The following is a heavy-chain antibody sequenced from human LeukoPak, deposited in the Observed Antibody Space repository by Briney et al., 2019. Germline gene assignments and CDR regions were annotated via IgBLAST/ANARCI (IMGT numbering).Heavy chain of an antibody. CDR2: INHSGST. V-gene: IGHV4-34*01. Sequence: KPSETLSLTCAVYGGSFSGYYWSWIRQRPGKGLEWIGEINHSGSTNYNPSLKSRVTMSVDTSKNQFSLKLSSVTAADTAVYYCARLVPYYYYGMDVWGQGTTVTVSS. J-gene: IGHJ6*02. CDR1: GGSFSGYY. CDR3: ARLVPYYYYGMDV.